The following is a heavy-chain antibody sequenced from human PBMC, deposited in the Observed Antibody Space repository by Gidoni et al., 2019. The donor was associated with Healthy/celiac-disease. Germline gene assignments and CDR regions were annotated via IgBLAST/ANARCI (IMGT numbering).Heavy chain of an antibody. CDR2: IIPIFDTA. CDR3: ARDLGGSEGRSV. CDR1: GGTFSSYA. Sequence: QVQLVQSGAGGKKPGSSVTVSCQASGGTFSSYAISWVRQAPGQGLECMGGIIPIFDTANYAQKFQGRVTITADESTSKAYMELSSLRSEDTAVYYCARDLGGSEGRSVWGQGTLVTVSS. J-gene: IGHJ4*02. V-gene: IGHV1-69*01. D-gene: IGHD2-15*01.